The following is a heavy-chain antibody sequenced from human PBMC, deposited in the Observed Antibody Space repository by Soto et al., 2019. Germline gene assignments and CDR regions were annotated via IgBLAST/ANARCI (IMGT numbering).Heavy chain of an antibody. CDR2: IYHSGST. J-gene: IGHJ3*02. Sequence: QLQLQESGSGLVKPSQTLSLTCAVSGGSISSGGYSWSWIRQPPGKGLEWIGYIYHSGSTYYNPSLTSRVTISVDRSKNQFSLKLSSVTAADTAVYYCARVDTAMEDAFDIWGQGTMVTVSS. CDR1: GGSISSGGYS. CDR3: ARVDTAMEDAFDI. V-gene: IGHV4-30-2*01. D-gene: IGHD5-18*01.